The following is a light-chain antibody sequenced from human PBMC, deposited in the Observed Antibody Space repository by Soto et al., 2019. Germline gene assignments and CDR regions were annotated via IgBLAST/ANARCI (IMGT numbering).Light chain of an antibody. Sequence: IVLTQSPGTLSLSPGERATLSCRASQSVTRSYLAWYQQKPGQAPRLLIYGASSRATGITDRFSGSGSGTDFTLTISRLEPEDFAVYYCQQYGGSPVEYTFGQGTKLEIK. J-gene: IGKJ2*01. CDR2: GAS. V-gene: IGKV3-20*01. CDR3: QQYGGSPVEYT. CDR1: QSVTRSY.